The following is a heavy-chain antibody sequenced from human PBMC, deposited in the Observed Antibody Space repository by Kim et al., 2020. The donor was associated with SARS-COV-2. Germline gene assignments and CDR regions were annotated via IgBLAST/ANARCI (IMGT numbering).Heavy chain of an antibody. CDR1: GFTFSSYV. J-gene: IGHJ4*02. CDR3: AKLPGISSPSFDY. D-gene: IGHD6-13*01. CDR2: LSYGAGRT. Sequence: GGSLRLSCAASGFTFSSYVMSWVRQAPGKGLEWVSALSYGAGRTYYADSVKGRFTFSRDDSKNTLYLQMNSLRAEDTAVYYCAKLPGISSPSFDYWGQGTLVTVSS. V-gene: IGHV3-23*01.